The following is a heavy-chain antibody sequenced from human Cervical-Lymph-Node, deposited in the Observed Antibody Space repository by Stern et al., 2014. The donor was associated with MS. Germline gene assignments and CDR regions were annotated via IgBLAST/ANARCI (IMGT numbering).Heavy chain of an antibody. CDR3: AKDRSVGGDCYSNWFDP. CDR1: GFTFSSYA. D-gene: IGHD2-21*02. V-gene: IGHV3-23*04. Sequence: EVHLVESGGGLVQPGGSLRLSCATSGFTFSSYAMNWVRQAPGKGLEWVSCIRGSGGSIDYADSVKGRFTISRDNSKDTLYLQMNSLRAEDTAVYYCAKDRSVGGDCYSNWFDPWGQGTLVTVSS. J-gene: IGHJ5*02. CDR2: IRGSGGSI.